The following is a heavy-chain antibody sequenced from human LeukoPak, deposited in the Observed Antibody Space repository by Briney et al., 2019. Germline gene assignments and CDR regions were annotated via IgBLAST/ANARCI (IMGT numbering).Heavy chain of an antibody. CDR2: IYYSGST. V-gene: IGHV4-31*03. CDR1: GGSISSGGYY. Sequence: SQTLSLTCTVSGGSISSGGYYWSWIRQHPGKGLEWIGYIYYSGSTYYNPSLKSRVTISVDTSKNQFSLKLSSVTAADTAVYYCASTRSTYYDFWSGCCSWFDPWGQGTLVTVSS. D-gene: IGHD3-3*01. J-gene: IGHJ5*02. CDR3: ASTRSTYYDFWSGCCSWFDP.